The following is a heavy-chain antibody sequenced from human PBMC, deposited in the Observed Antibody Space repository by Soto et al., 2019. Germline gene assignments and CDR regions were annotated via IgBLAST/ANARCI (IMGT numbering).Heavy chain of an antibody. D-gene: IGHD6-6*01. CDR2: ISYDGSNK. J-gene: IGHJ6*02. CDR1: GFTFSSYA. Sequence: GSLRLSCAASGFTFSSYAMHWVRQAPGKGLEWVAVISYDGSNKYYADSVKGRFTISRDNSKNTLYLQMNSLRAEDTAVYYCARDQSIAARRMASYYYGMDVWGQGTTVTVSS. CDR3: ARDQSIAARRMASYYYGMDV. V-gene: IGHV3-30-3*01.